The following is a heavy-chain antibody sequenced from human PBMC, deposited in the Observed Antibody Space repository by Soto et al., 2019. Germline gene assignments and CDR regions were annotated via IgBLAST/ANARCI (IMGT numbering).Heavy chain of an antibody. CDR3: ARVTGAPNYYDSSGPPYYYYGMDV. V-gene: IGHV3-7*01. Sequence: GGSLRLSCAASGFTFSSYGMHWVRQAPGKGLEWVANIKQDGSEKYYVDSVKGRFTISRDNAKNSLYLQMNSLRAEDTAVYYCARVTGAPNYYDSSGPPYYYYGMDVWGQGTTVTVSS. CDR2: IKQDGSEK. D-gene: IGHD3-22*01. J-gene: IGHJ6*02. CDR1: GFTFSSYG.